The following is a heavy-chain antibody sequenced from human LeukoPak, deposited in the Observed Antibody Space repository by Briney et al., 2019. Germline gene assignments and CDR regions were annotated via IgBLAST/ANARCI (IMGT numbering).Heavy chain of an antibody. J-gene: IGHJ4*02. CDR1: GGSISSSGYY. D-gene: IGHD2-2*01. CDR3: ARLSAHCSSSCCYFD. CDR2: IYYSGST. V-gene: IGHV4-39*01. Sequence: SETLSLTCTVSGGSISSSGYYWGWIRQPPGKGLEWIGNIYYSGSTYYNSSLKSRITISVDTSKNQFSLKLNSVTAADTAVYYCARLSAHCSSSCCYFDWGQGTLVTVSS.